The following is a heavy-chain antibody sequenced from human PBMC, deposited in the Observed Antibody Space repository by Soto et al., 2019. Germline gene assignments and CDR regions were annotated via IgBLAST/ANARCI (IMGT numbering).Heavy chain of an antibody. Sequence: EVQLVESGGGLVQPGGTLRHSCAASGFTFSSYWMSWVRQAPGKGLEWVANIKQDGSEKYYVDSVKGRFTISRVNAKNSLYLQMNSLRAEDTAVYYCARALGYCSGSSCYSSGLSFDYCGQGALVTVSS. CDR2: IKQDGSEK. CDR3: ARALGYCSGSSCYSSGLSFDY. CDR1: GFTFSSYW. V-gene: IGHV3-7*04. J-gene: IGHJ4*02. D-gene: IGHD2-15*01.